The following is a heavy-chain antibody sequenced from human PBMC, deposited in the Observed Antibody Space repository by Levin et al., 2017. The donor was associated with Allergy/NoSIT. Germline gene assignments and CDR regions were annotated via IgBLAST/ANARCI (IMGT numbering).Heavy chain of an antibody. CDR3: ARVPGIAVAGGHGDFFFDI. D-gene: IGHD6-19*01. J-gene: IGHJ3*02. Sequence: SETLSLTCTVSGGSISSYYWSWIRQPPGKGLEWIGYIYYSGSTNYNPSLKSRVTISVDTSKNQFSLKLSSVTAADTAVYYCARVPGIAVAGGHGDFFFDIWGQGTMVTVSS. V-gene: IGHV4-59*01. CDR2: IYYSGST. CDR1: GGSISSYY.